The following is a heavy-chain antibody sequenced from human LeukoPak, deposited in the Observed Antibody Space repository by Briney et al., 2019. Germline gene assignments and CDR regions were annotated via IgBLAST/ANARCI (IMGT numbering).Heavy chain of an antibody. CDR3: ARDTQGSGWYDVFDY. CDR2: IIPIFGTA. V-gene: IGHV1-69*13. J-gene: IGHJ4*02. Sequence: ASVKVSCKASGYTFTGYYMHWVRQAPGQGLEWMGGIIPIFGTANYAQKFQGRVTITADESTSTAYMELSSLRSEDTAVYYCARDTQGSGWYDVFDYWGQGTLVTVSS. CDR1: GYTFTGYY. D-gene: IGHD6-19*01.